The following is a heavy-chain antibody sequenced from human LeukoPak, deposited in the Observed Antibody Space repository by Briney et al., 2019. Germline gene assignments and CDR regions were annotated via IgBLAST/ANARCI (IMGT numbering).Heavy chain of an antibody. CDR3: ARELVSLGTGYFDL. J-gene: IGHJ2*01. CDR1: GFTFRTYG. V-gene: IGHV3-23*01. CDR2: ITGSSTWT. Sequence: GGSLRLSCEASGFTFRTYGMTWVRQAPGKGLEWVSGITGSSTWTYYADSVKGRFTISRDNSNNTLHLQMNSLRAEDTAIYYCARELVSLGTGYFDLWGRGTLVTGSS. D-gene: IGHD7-27*01.